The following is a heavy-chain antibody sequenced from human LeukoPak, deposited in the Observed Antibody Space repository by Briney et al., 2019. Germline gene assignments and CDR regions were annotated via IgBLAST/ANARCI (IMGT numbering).Heavy chain of an antibody. D-gene: IGHD5-18*01. Sequence: HSGGSLRLSCAASGFTFSVYVMSWVRQAPGKGLEWVSAISGSGGNTYYADSVKGRFTISRDNSKNTLYLQMNSLRAEDTAVYYCAKDSTWIQLYIDVWGKGTTVTVSS. CDR1: GFTFSVYV. CDR3: AKDSTWIQLYIDV. J-gene: IGHJ6*03. V-gene: IGHV3-23*01. CDR2: ISGSGGNT.